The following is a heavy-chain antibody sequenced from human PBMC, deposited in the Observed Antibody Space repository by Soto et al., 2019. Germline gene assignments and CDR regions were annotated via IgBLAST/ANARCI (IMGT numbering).Heavy chain of an antibody. V-gene: IGHV3-73*01. CDR1: GFSFRDTS. Sequence: PGGSLRLSCAASGFSFRDTSMHWVRQASGKGLEWVGRIRSKANNYATAYAVSVKGRFTISRDDSDNTSYLHMNSLKTEDTAVYYCTCPVRGDDYNSAELWGHGTLVTVSS. D-gene: IGHD3-10*01. CDR2: IRSKANNYAT. J-gene: IGHJ4*01. CDR3: TCPVRGDDYNSAEL.